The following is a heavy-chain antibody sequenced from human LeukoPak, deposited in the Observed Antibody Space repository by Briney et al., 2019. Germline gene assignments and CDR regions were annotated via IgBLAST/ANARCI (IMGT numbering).Heavy chain of an antibody. CDR3: VREYGYH. Sequence: GGSLRLSCTASGFTFSNYWMAWVRQAPGKGLEWVAHIKEDGSEKYYVDSVKGRFIISRDNAKTSLFLQMNNLRAEDTAVYYCVREYGYHWGQGTPVTVSS. CDR1: GFTFSNYW. CDR2: IKEDGSEK. D-gene: IGHD2-8*01. J-gene: IGHJ5*02. V-gene: IGHV3-7*03.